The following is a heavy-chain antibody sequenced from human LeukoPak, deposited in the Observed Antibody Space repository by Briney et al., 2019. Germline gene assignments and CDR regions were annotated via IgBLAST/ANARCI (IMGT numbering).Heavy chain of an antibody. CDR1: GYTFTSYA. Sequence: ASVKVSCKASGYTFTSYAMHWVRQAPGQRLEWMGWINAGNGNTKYSQKFQGRVTITRDTSASTAYMKLSSLRSEDTAVYYCAREDAMVRGVIIQAVTYWGQGTLVTVSS. CDR3: AREDAMVRGVIIQAVTY. D-gene: IGHD3-10*01. J-gene: IGHJ4*02. CDR2: INAGNGNT. V-gene: IGHV1-3*01.